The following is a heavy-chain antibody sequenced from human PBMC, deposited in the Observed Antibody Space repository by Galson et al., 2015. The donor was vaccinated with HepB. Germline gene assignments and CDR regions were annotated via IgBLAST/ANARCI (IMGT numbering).Heavy chain of an antibody. CDR3: TRDAATVKFDV. J-gene: IGHJ3*01. CDR1: GFTFSSYS. CDR2: ISSASGTI. V-gene: IGHV3-48*01. D-gene: IGHD5-12*01. Sequence: SLRLSCAASGFTFSSYSMNWVRQAPGKGLEWVSYISSASGTIKYADSVKGRFTISRDNAKDSLYLQMSSLRVEDTAVYYCTRDAATVKFDVWGQGTMVTVSS.